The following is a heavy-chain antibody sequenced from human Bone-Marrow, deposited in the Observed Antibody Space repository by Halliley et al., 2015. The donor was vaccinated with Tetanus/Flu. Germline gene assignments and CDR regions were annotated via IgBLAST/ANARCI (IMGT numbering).Heavy chain of an antibody. CDR1: GDSVSSNSGY. V-gene: IGHV6-1*01. J-gene: IGHJ6*02. Sequence: LVKPTQTLSLTCAISGDSVSSNSGYWNWIRRSPSRGLEWLGRTYYRSKWNNDYAESVKSRIIINPDTSKNQFSLQLNSVTPEDTAVYYCVRARFQSLGCGMDFCGQGTTVFVS. CDR3: VRARFQSLGCGMDF. D-gene: IGHD3-10*01. CDR2: TYYRSKWNN.